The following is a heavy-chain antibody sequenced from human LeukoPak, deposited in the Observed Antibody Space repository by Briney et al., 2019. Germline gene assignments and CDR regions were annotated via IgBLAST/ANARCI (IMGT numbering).Heavy chain of an antibody. CDR3: ARTDTAMAYYYYGMDV. CDR1: GGSISSYY. D-gene: IGHD5-18*01. V-gene: IGHV4-59*01. CDR2: IYYSGST. J-gene: IGHJ6*02. Sequence: SETLSLTCTVSGGSISSYYWGWIRQPPGKGLEWIGYIYYSGSTNYNPSLKGRVTISVDTSKNQFSLKLSSVTAADTAVYYCARTDTAMAYYYYGMDVWGQGTTVTVSS.